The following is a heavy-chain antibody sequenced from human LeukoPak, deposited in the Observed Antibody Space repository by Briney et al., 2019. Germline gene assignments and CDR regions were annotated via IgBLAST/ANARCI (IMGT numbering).Heavy chain of an antibody. CDR2: IIPILGIA. Sequence: ASVKVSCKASGGTFSSYAISWVRQAPGQGLEWMGRIIPILGIANYAQKFQGRVTITADKTTSTAYMELSGLRSEDTAVYYCARVPSSRVVVVTALMFDPWGQGTLVTVSS. CDR1: GGTFSSYA. J-gene: IGHJ5*02. CDR3: ARVPSSRVVVVTALMFDP. D-gene: IGHD2-21*02. V-gene: IGHV1-69*04.